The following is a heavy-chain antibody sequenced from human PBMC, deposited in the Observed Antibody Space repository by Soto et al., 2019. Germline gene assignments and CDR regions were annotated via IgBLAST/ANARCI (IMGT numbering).Heavy chain of an antibody. CDR2: ISSSSSYI. Sequence: EVQLVESGGGLVKPGGSLRLSCAASGFTFSSYSMNWVRQAPGKGLEWVSSISSSSSYIYYADSVKGRFTISRDNAKNSQYLQMNSLGAEDTAVYYCARESEGDGSGSFDYWGQGTLVTVSS. D-gene: IGHD3-10*01. J-gene: IGHJ4*02. CDR3: ARESEGDGSGSFDY. V-gene: IGHV3-21*01. CDR1: GFTFSSYS.